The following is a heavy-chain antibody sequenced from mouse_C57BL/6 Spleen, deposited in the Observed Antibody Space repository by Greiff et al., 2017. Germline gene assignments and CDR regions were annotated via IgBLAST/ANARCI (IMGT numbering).Heavy chain of an antibody. D-gene: IGHD3-2*02. CDR2: IDPSDSYT. Sequence: QVQLQQPGAELVMPGASVKLSCKASGYTFTSYWMHWVKQRPGQGLEWIGEIDPSDSYTNYNQKFKGKATLTVDKSSSTAYMQLSSLTSEDSAVYYCARQLRPLYAMDCWGHGTSVAVAS. CDR1: GYTFTSYW. J-gene: IGHJ4*01. CDR3: ARQLRPLYAMDC. V-gene: IGHV1-69*01.